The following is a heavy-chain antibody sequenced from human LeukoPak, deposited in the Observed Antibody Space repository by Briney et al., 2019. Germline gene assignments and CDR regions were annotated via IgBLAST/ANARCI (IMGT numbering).Heavy chain of an antibody. CDR3: ARSHTAMVLDY. J-gene: IGHJ4*02. Sequence: GGSLRLSCAASGFTFSSYSMNWLRQAPGKGLEWVPSISSSSSYIYYADSVKGRFTISRDNAKNSLYLQMNSLRAEDTAVYYCARSHTAMVLDYWGQGTLVTVSS. CDR1: GFTFSSYS. V-gene: IGHV3-21*01. D-gene: IGHD5-18*01. CDR2: ISSSSSYI.